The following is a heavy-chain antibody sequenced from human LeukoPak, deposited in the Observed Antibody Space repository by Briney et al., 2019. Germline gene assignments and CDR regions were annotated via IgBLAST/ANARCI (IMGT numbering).Heavy chain of an antibody. CDR3: ARDLLAVSSWYYYYMDV. CDR2: MNPNSGNT. D-gene: IGHD6-13*01. J-gene: IGHJ6*03. CDR1: GYTFTSYD. Sequence: GASVKVSCKASGYTFTSYDINWVRQATGQGLEWMGWMNPNSGNTGYAQKFQGRVTMTRNTSISTAYMELRSLRSDDTAVYYCARDLLAVSSWYYYYMDVWGKGTTVTVSS. V-gene: IGHV1-8*01.